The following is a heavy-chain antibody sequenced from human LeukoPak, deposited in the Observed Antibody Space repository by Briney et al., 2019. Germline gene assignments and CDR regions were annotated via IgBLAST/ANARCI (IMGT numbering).Heavy chain of an antibody. Sequence: PGGSLRLSCAASGFTFSSYSMNWVRQAPGKGLEWVALIWSDGSNKYYADSVKGRFTISRDNSENTLYLQMNSLRAEDTAVYYCARDPGYSYGNPVDYWGQGTLVTVSS. J-gene: IGHJ4*02. CDR1: GFTFSSYS. D-gene: IGHD5-18*01. CDR2: IWSDGSNK. V-gene: IGHV3-33*08. CDR3: ARDPGYSYGNPVDY.